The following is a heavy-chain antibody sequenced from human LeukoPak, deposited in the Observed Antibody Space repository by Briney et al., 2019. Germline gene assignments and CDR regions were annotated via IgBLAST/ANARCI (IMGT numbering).Heavy chain of an antibody. CDR3: ARDPQYYYDSSGYLGWYFDL. Sequence: SETLSLTCTVSGGSISSGDYYWSWIRPPPGKGLEWIGYIYYSGSTYYNPSLKSRVTISVDTSKNQFSLKLSSVTAADTAVYYCARDPQYYYDSSGYLGWYFDLWGRGTLVTVSS. CDR1: GGSISSGDYY. D-gene: IGHD3-22*01. J-gene: IGHJ2*01. V-gene: IGHV4-30-4*02. CDR2: IYYSGST.